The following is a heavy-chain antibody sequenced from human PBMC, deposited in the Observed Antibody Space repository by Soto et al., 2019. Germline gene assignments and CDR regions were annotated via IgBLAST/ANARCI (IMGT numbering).Heavy chain of an antibody. J-gene: IGHJ5*02. CDR1: GGSFSGYY. D-gene: IGHD6-13*01. CDR3: AGDRSSSWRPLNWFDP. CDR2: INHSGST. Sequence: SETLSLTCAVYGGSFSGYYWSWIRQPPGKGLEWIGEINHSGSTNYNPSLKSRVTISVDTSKNQFSLKLSSVTAADTAVYYCAGDRSSSWRPLNWFDPWGQGTLVTVSS. V-gene: IGHV4-34*01.